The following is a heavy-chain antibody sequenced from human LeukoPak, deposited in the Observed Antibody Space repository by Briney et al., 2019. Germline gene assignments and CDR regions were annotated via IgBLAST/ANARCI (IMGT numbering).Heavy chain of an antibody. Sequence: SETLSLTCSVSGGSISTYWTWIRQPPGKGLEWIGYMYYSGSSNYNPSLRSRVTISGDTSKNQVSLILGSVTAADTAVYYCATEYYDSSGFYLVDYWGQGTLVTVSP. CDR2: MYYSGSS. CDR3: ATEYYDSSGFYLVDY. V-gene: IGHV4-59*01. J-gene: IGHJ4*02. CDR1: GGSISTY. D-gene: IGHD3-22*01.